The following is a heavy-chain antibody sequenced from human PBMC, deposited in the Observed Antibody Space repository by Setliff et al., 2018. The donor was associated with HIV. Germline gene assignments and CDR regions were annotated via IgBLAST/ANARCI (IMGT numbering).Heavy chain of an antibody. CDR1: GYTFTSYY. J-gene: IGHJ6*03. D-gene: IGHD2-2*03. CDR2: INPSGGST. V-gene: IGHV1-46*01. CDR3: ARDGPALDIVVVPAASVLGYYYYYMDV. Sequence: EASVKVSCKASGYTFTSYYMHWVRQAPGQGLEWMGIINPSGGSTSYAQKFQGRVTMTRDTSTSTVYMELSSLRSEDTAVYYCARDGPALDIVVVPAASVLGYYYYYMDVWGKGTTVTVSS.